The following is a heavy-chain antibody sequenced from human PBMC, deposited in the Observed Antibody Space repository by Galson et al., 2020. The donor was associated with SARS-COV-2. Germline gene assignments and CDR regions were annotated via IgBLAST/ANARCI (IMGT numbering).Heavy chain of an antibody. CDR1: GFTFSNYP. CDR3: ARLDPSDY. Sequence: GESLKISCAASGFTFSNYPMHWLRQAPGKGLEWVAVISKDGFNKYYAEDRFTISRDNSKNTLYLQINNLSADDTAVYFCARLDPSDYWGQGTLVTVSS. CDR2: ISKDGFNK. J-gene: IGHJ4*02. V-gene: IGHV3-30*04.